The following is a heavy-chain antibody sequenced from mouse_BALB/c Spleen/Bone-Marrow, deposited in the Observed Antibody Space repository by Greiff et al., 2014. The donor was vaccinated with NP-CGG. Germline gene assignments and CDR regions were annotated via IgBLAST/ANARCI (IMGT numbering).Heavy chain of an antibody. V-gene: IGHV14-3*02. Sequence: EVQLQQSVAELVKPGASVKLSCTASGFNIKDTYMHWVKQRPEQGLEWIGRIDPANGNTKYDPKLQGKATITADTSSNTAYLQLSSLTSEDTAVYYCALYYDYDVGYWGQGTTLTVSS. J-gene: IGHJ2*01. CDR2: IDPANGNT. D-gene: IGHD2-4*01. CDR1: GFNIKDTY. CDR3: ALYYDYDVGY.